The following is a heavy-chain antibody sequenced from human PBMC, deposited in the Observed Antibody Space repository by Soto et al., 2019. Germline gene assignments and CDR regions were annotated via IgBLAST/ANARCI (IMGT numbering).Heavy chain of an antibody. CDR2: IHGDGGKI. CDR1: GFMFSAYW. V-gene: IGHV3-7*01. Sequence: GGSLRLSCAASGFMFSAYWMSWVRQAPGKGLEWVANIHGDGGKIYYVDSVKGRFTISRDNAKRSLYLQMNSLRAEDTAVYYCARDFYGGYTYGPGDYWGQGALVAVSS. J-gene: IGHJ4*02. CDR3: ARDFYGGYTYGPGDY. D-gene: IGHD5-18*01.